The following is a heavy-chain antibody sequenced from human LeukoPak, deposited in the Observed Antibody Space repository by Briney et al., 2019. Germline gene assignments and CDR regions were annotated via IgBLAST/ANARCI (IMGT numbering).Heavy chain of an antibody. CDR2: ISSSGSTI. CDR3: ARGSPRPYYDILTRRRYYFDY. V-gene: IGHV3-48*03. Sequence: GGSLRLSCAASGFTFSSYEMNWVRQAPGKGLEWVSYISSSGSTIYYADSVKGRFTISRDNAKNSLYLQMNSLRAEDTAVYYCARGSPRPYYDILTRRRYYFDYWGQGTLVTVSS. CDR1: GFTFSSYE. J-gene: IGHJ4*02. D-gene: IGHD3-9*01.